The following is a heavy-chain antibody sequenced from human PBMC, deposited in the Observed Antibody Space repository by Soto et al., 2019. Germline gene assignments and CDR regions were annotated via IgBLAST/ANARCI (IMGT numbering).Heavy chain of an antibody. CDR3: ARGGFSTIAVAGFPFDY. Sequence: ASVKVSCKASGYTFTGYYMHWVRQAPGQGLEWMGWINPNSGGTNYAQKFQGWVTMTRDTSISTAYMELSRLRSDDTAVYYCARGGFSTIAVAGFPFDYWGQGTLVTVS. J-gene: IGHJ4*02. D-gene: IGHD6-19*01. V-gene: IGHV1-2*04. CDR1: GYTFTGYY. CDR2: INPNSGGT.